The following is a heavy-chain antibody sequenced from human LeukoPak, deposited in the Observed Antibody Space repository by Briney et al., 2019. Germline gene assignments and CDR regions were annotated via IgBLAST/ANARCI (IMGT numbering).Heavy chain of an antibody. CDR1: GASISSYF. CDR2: IYYSGST. V-gene: IGHV4-59*01. Sequence: SGTLSLTCTVSGASISSYFWTWIRQPPGKGLEWIGYIYYSGSTNYNPSLKSRVTISIDTSKDQVSLNLSSVTAADTAVYYCARRRWYSNPLDYWGQGTLVTVSS. CDR3: ARRRWYSNPLDY. D-gene: IGHD4-11*01. J-gene: IGHJ4*02.